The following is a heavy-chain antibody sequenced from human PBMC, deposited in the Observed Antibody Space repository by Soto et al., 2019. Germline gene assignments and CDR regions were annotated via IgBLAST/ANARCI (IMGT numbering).Heavy chain of an antibody. D-gene: IGHD3-3*02. CDR1: GGTFSTSA. V-gene: IGHV1-69*12. CDR3: ARDKDRQQLGGNYYYILDV. Sequence: QVQLVQSGAEVKKPGSSVKVSCKASGGTFSTSAISWVRQAPGQGLEWVGGIMPVFATPDYAQNFQGRVTITADECTTTAYLELTSLRTDDTAVYYCARDKDRQQLGGNYYYILDVWGQGTAITVSS. J-gene: IGHJ6*02. CDR2: IMPVFATP.